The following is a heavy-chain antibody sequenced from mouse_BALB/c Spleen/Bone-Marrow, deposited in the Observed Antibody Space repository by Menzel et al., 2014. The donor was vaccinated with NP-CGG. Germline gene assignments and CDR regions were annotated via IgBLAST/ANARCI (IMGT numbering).Heavy chain of an antibody. CDR2: IGSGGSYT. CDR3: ARPPYYGGSEWYFDV. Sequence: EVKLMESGGGLVKPGGSLKLSCAASGFTFSSYAMSWVRQTPEKRLEWVATIGSGGSYTYYPDSVKGRFTISRDNAKNTLYLQMSSLRSEDTAMYYCARPPYYGGSEWYFDVWGAGTTVTVSS. V-gene: IGHV5-9-3*01. J-gene: IGHJ1*01. D-gene: IGHD1-1*01. CDR1: GFTFSSYA.